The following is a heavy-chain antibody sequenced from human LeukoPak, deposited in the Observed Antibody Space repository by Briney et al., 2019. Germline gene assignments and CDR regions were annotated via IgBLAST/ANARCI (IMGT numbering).Heavy chain of an antibody. CDR3: AREKQQLVLGAFDI. CDR1: GGSLSRSRYY. D-gene: IGHD6-13*01. J-gene: IGHJ3*02. CDR2: IYTSGSN. V-gene: IGHV4-39*07. Sequence: WETLSLPCTVSGGSLSRSRYYWGWVPQPPGRGLEWIGRIYTSGSNNYNPSVKSRVTMSVDTSKNQFSLKLSSVTAADTAVYYCAREKQQLVLGAFDIWGQGTMVTVSS.